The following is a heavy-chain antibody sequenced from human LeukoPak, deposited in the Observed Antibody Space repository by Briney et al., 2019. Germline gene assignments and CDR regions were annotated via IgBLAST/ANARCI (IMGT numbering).Heavy chain of an antibody. V-gene: IGHV5-51*01. J-gene: IGHJ6*03. CDR3: ARNRLDSSGYKSDYYYMDV. Sequence: RGESLKISCKGSGYSFTSYWIGWVCQMPGKGLEWMGIIYPGDSDTRYSPSFQGQVTISADKSISTAYLQWSSLKASDTAMYYCARNRLDSSGYKSDYYYMDVWGKGTTVTVSS. D-gene: IGHD3-22*01. CDR2: IYPGDSDT. CDR1: GYSFTSYW.